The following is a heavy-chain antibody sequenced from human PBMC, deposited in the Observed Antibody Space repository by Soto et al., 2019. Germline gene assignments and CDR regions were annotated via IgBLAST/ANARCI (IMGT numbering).Heavy chain of an antibody. V-gene: IGHV1-69*01. D-gene: IGHD3-10*02. CDR3: ARAQGLFVHTGMVIDFFGMDV. CDR1: GGTFTSYA. CDR2: IIPGFDTT. Sequence: QVHLVQSGAEVRKPGSSVKVSCTTSGGTFTSYAITWVRQAPGQGLQWMGGIIPGFDTTFYAQKFQGRVTITADEATDSAYMELRSLRSDDTAVYYCARAQGLFVHTGMVIDFFGMDVWGTGTTVTVSS. J-gene: IGHJ6*04.